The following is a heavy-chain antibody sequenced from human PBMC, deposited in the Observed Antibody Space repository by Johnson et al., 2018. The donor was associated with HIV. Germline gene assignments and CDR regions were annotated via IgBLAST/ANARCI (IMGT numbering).Heavy chain of an antibody. CDR3: ARKKATVFSTTSTNYAFDI. CDR2: TGSSGST. CDR1: GFTVSSNY. J-gene: IGHJ3*02. D-gene: IGHD1-1*01. Sequence: VQLVESGGGLVQPGGSLRLSCAASGFTVSSNYMSWVRQAPGKGLEWVSTITGSSGSTYYADSVTGRFTISRDNSKNTLYLQMNSLRAEDTAVYYCARKKATVFSTTSTNYAFDIWGQGTMVTVSS. V-gene: IGHV3-66*01.